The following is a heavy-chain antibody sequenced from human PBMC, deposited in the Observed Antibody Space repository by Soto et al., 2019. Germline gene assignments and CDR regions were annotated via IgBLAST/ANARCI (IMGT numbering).Heavy chain of an antibody. Sequence: GESLKISCKISGYRFSSFWIGWVRQMPGKGLEWMGIIYPGDSDTRYSPSFQGQVTISADKSISTAYLQWSSLKASDTAMYYCARVSSYDILTGYYPNFDYWGQGTLVTVSS. CDR3: ARVSSYDILTGYYPNFDY. CDR2: IYPGDSDT. V-gene: IGHV5-51*01. D-gene: IGHD3-9*01. J-gene: IGHJ4*02. CDR1: GYRFSSFW.